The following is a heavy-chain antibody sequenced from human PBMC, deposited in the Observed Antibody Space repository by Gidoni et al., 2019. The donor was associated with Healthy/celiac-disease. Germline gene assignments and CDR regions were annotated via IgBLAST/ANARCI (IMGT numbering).Heavy chain of an antibody. CDR3: ATEPSSGSYSYYYYYMDV. J-gene: IGHJ6*03. D-gene: IGHD3-10*01. CDR1: GGAFSSYA. CDR2: IIPILGIA. Sequence: QVQLVQSGAEVQKPGSSVKVSCKASGGAFSSYAISRVRQAPGQGLEWMGRIIPILGIANYAQKFQGRFTITADKSTSTAYMELSSLRAEDTAVYYCATEPSSGSYSYYYYYMDVWGKGTTVTVSS. V-gene: IGHV1-69*04.